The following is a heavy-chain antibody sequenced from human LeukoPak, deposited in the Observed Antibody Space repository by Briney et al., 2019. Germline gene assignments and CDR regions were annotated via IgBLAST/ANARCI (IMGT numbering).Heavy chain of an antibody. CDR2: IYSSGST. J-gene: IGHJ3*02. CDR1: GVSISSGSNY. CDR3: ARSDGYGLVGI. Sequence: SETLSLTCRVSGVSISSGSNYWGWIRQPPGKTLEWIGSIYSSGSTYYNSSLKSRVIILIDAAKNHFSLNLSSVTAADTAVYYCARSDGYGLVGIWGQGTMVTVSS. D-gene: IGHD3-10*01. V-gene: IGHV4-39*07.